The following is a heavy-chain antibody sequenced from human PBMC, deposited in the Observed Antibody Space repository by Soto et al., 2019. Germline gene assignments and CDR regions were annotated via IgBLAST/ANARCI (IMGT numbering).Heavy chain of an antibody. CDR3: ARGPDIVVVVAATHFDY. CDR2: INPKSGGT. V-gene: IGHV1-2*04. Sequence: ASRKVGCEGSGGTLPGHYMNWVRQAPGQGLEWMGWINPKSGGTKYAQKFQGWVTMPRDTSISTAYMELSRLRSDDTAVYYCARGPDIVVVVAATHFDYWGQGTLVTVSS. CDR1: GGTLPGHY. D-gene: IGHD2-15*01. J-gene: IGHJ4*02.